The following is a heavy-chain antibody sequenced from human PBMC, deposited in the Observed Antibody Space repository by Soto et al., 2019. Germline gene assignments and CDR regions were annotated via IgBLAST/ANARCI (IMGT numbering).Heavy chain of an antibody. V-gene: IGHV1-69*01. CDR2: IIPIFGTA. Sequence: QVQLVQSGAEVKKPGSSVKVSCKASGDTFSSDAISCVRQATGQGLEWMGGIIPIFGTATYAQKVQGRVTITADESTSTAYMELSSLRSEDTAVYYCARDGSGSRSRASPMDVWGQGTKVTVSS. CDR3: ARDGSGSRSRASPMDV. J-gene: IGHJ6*02. D-gene: IGHD3-22*01. CDR1: GDTFSSDA.